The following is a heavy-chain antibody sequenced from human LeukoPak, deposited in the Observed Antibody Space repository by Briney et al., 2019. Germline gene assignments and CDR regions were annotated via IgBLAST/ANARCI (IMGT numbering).Heavy chain of an antibody. J-gene: IGHJ4*02. D-gene: IGHD6-6*01. V-gene: IGHV4-39*01. CDR3: ARLPSSSTFDY. CDR2: IYYSGST. CDR1: GGSISSSSYY. Sequence: PSETLSLTCTVSGGSISSSSYYWGWIRQPPGKGLEWIGSIYYSGSTYHNPSLKSRVNISVDTSKNQFSLKLTSVTAADTAMYYCARLPSSSTFDYWGQGTLVTVSS.